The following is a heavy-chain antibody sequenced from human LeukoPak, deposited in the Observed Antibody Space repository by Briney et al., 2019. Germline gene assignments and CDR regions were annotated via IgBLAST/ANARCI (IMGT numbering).Heavy chain of an antibody. V-gene: IGHV3-9*01. CDR1: GFTFDDYA. CDR2: ISWNSGSI. J-gene: IGHJ6*02. CDR3: AKDRGSTPRYGMDV. D-gene: IGHD5/OR15-5a*01. Sequence: DPGRSLRLSCAASGFTFDDYAMHWVRRVPGKGLEWVSGISWNSGSIDYADSVKGRFTISRDNAKKSLYLQMNSLRAEDTALYYCAKDRGSTPRYGMDVWGQGTTVTVSS.